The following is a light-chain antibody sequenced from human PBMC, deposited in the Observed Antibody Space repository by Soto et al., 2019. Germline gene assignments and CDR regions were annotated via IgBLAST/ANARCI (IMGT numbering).Light chain of an antibody. CDR2: STS. CDR3: QQYNNWPSFT. V-gene: IGKV3-15*01. Sequence: EIVLTQSPATLSASPGERATLSCRASQSVSSNLAWYQQKPGQAPSLLMYSTSSRATGIPARISGSGSGTEFTLTISSLQSADFAVYYCQQYNNWPSFTFGGGNKVEIK. CDR1: QSVSSN. J-gene: IGKJ4*01.